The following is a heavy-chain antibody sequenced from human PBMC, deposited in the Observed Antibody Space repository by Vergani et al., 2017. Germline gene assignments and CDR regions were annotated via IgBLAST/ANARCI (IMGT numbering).Heavy chain of an antibody. V-gene: IGHV4-34*01. J-gene: IGHJ3*02. D-gene: IGHD2-15*01. CDR1: GGSFSGYY. Sequence: QVQLQQWGAGLLKPSETLSLPCAVYGGSFSGYYWSLVRQPPGQGLEWIGEINHSGSTNYNPSLKSRVTISVDTSNNQFSLKRSSETAADTAVYYCAREWWSVGYCSGGSCSDAFDIWGQGTMVTVSS. CDR3: AREWWSVGYCSGGSCSDAFDI. CDR2: INHSGST.